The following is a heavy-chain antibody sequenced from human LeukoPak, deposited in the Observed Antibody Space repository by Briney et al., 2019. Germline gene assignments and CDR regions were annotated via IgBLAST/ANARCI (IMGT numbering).Heavy chain of an antibody. CDR3: AKEGLPGGASDY. Sequence: SETLSLTCTVSGYSISSGYYWGWIRQAPGRGLGWIGSIYETGSTYFNPSLKSRVTISVDTSKNKFSLRLSSVTAADTAVYYCAKEGLPGGASDYWGQGTLVTVSS. CDR2: IYETGST. J-gene: IGHJ4*02. CDR1: GYSISSGYY. D-gene: IGHD3-10*01. V-gene: IGHV4-38-2*02.